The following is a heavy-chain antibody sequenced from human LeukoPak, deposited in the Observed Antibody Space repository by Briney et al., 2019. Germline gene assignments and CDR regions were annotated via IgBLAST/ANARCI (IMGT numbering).Heavy chain of an antibody. D-gene: IGHD3-10*01. V-gene: IGHV4-59*01. Sequence: SETLSLTCTVSGASISNYYWSWIRQPPGKGLEWIGYLFYSGSTNYSPSLKSRVTISVDMSKSQLSQNLTSVTAADTAVYYCARDSDYGMDVWGQGTTVTVSS. CDR1: GASISNYY. J-gene: IGHJ6*02. CDR3: ARDSDYGMDV. CDR2: LFYSGST.